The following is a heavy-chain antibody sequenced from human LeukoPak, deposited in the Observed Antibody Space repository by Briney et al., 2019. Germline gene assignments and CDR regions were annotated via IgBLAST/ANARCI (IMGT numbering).Heavy chain of an antibody. V-gene: IGHV3-9*01. CDR1: GFTFDDYA. CDR3: AKDIGSRRYYGMDV. J-gene: IGHJ6*02. CDR2: ISWNSGSI. Sequence: PGGSLRLSCAASGFTFDDYAMHWVRQAPGKGLEWVSGISWNSGSIGYADSVKGRFTISRDNAKNSLYLQMNSLRAEDTALYYCAKDIGSRRYYGMDVWGQGTTVTVSS.